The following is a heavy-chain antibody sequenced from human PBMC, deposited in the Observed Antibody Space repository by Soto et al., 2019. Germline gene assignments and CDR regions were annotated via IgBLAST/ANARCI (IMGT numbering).Heavy chain of an antibody. CDR3: ARRRVGDGSGWDVGGFDY. J-gene: IGHJ4*02. D-gene: IGHD2-15*01. CDR2: IYWDDDR. CDR1: GFSLSTSGVG. Sequence: QITLKESGPTRVKPTQTLALTCNFSGFSLSTSGVGVGWIRQPPGKALECLGIIYWDDDRRYSPSLKNRLTITKDTSKNEVVLIMNNMDPVDTGTYYCARRRVGDGSGWDVGGFDYWGQGFLVTVSS. V-gene: IGHV2-5*02.